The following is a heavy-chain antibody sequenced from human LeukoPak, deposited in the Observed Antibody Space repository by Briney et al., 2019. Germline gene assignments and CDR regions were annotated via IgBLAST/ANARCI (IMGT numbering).Heavy chain of an antibody. CDR1: GFTFSSYA. V-gene: IGHV3-64*01. CDR3: AKDSDSGYD. D-gene: IGHD5-12*01. Sequence: GGSLRLSCAASGFTFSSYAMHWVRQAPGKGLEYVSAISSNGGSTYYANSVKGRFTISRDNSKNTLYLQMNSLRAEDTAVYYCAKDSDSGYDWGQGTLVTVSS. J-gene: IGHJ4*02. CDR2: ISSNGGST.